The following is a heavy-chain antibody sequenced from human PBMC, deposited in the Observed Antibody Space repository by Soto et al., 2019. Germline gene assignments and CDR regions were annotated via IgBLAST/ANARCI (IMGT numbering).Heavy chain of an antibody. D-gene: IGHD2-8*01. Sequence: GASVKVSCKASGYTFTSYGFPWVRQAPGQGLEWMGWISAYNGNTNYAQKLQGRVTMTTDTSTSTAYMELRSLRSDDTAVYYCARGGPCTNGVCYSGHHDFDIWGPGTMVTVSS. V-gene: IGHV1-18*04. CDR1: GYTFTSYG. CDR2: ISAYNGNT. CDR3: ARGGPCTNGVCYSGHHDFDI. J-gene: IGHJ3*02.